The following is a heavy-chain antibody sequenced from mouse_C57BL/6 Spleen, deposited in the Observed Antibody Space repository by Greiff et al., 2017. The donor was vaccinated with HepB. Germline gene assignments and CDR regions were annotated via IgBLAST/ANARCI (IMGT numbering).Heavy chain of an antibody. Sequence: EVKLMESGGGLVKPGGSLKLSCAASGFTFSDYGMHWVRQAPEKGLEWVAYISSGSSTIYYADTVKGRFTISRDNAKNTLFLQMTSLRSEDTAMYYCARSGNYGMDYWGQGTSVTVSS. V-gene: IGHV5-17*01. J-gene: IGHJ4*01. D-gene: IGHD2-1*01. CDR3: ARSGNYGMDY. CDR2: ISSGSSTI. CDR1: GFTFSDYG.